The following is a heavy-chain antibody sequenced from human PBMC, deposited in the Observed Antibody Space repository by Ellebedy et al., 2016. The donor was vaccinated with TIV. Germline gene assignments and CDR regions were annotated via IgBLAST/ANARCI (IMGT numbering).Heavy chain of an antibody. D-gene: IGHD6-6*01. CDR2: VSHSGTT. J-gene: IGHJ6*01. CDR1: RGSFSGHY. Sequence: GSLRLXCAVFRGSFSGHYWNWVRQAPGKGLEWIGEVSHSGTTNYNPSLKSRVTMSVDSSKRQVSLKLSSVTAADTGLYYCAVRSSYFYGLDVWGQGTTVAVSS. V-gene: IGHV4-34*01. CDR3: AVRSSYFYGLDV.